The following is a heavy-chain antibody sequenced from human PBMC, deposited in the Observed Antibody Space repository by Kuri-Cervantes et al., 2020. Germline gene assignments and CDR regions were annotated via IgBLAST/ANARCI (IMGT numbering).Heavy chain of an antibody. D-gene: IGHD3-10*01. V-gene: IGHV1-18*01. J-gene: IGHJ6*02. CDR1: GYTFTNYG. Sequence: ASGKVSCKASGYTFTNYGISWVRQAPGQGLEWMGWISAYNGDTNYAQNLQGRVTITTDTSTNTAYRELRSLRSDDTAVYYCAELFYYYGMDVWGQGTTVTVSS. CDR3: AELFYYYGMDV. CDR2: ISAYNGDT.